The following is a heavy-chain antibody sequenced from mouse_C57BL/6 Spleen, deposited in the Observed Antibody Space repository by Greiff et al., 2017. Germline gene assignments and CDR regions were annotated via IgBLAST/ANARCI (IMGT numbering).Heavy chain of an antibody. Sequence: QVQLQQPGAELVRPGSSVKLSCKASGYTFTSYWMHWVKQRPIQGLEWIGNIYPSDSDTHYNQKFKDKATLTVDKSSSTAYMQLSSLTSEDSAVYYCARGGHCGSSYEDYFDDWGQGTTLTVAS. CDR3: ARGGHCGSSYEDYFDD. CDR2: IYPSDSDT. V-gene: IGHV1-52*01. D-gene: IGHD1-1*01. J-gene: IGHJ2*01. CDR1: GYTFTSYW.